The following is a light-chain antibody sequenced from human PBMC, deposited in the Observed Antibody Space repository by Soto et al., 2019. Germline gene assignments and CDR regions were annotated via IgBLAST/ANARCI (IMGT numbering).Light chain of an antibody. CDR3: QRYISAPFT. J-gene: IGKJ3*01. CDR2: AAS. CDR1: QGISNY. V-gene: IGKV1-27*01. Sequence: DIQMTQSPSSLSASVGDRATITCRATQGISNYLAWYQQKPGKVPKLLIYAASTLQSGVPSRFSGSGSGTDFTLTISSLQPEDVATYYCQRYISAPFTFGPGTNVHIK.